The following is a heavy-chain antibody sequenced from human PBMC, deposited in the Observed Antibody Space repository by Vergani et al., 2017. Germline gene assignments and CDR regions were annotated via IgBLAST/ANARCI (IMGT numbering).Heavy chain of an antibody. CDR2: IKRDGTET. CDR1: GFTFGDYY. D-gene: IGHD2-15*01. CDR3: ARISGGSAPYLHY. J-gene: IGHJ1*01. V-gene: IGHV3-7*01. Sequence: EVHLEESGGGLVQPGGSLGLSFSASGFTFGDYYMALIRLAPGKGLDWVASIKRDGTETFDVDSVKGRFTISRDNAKTTLYLQMNSLRDEDRGVYYCARISGGSAPYLHYWGQGTLVTVAS.